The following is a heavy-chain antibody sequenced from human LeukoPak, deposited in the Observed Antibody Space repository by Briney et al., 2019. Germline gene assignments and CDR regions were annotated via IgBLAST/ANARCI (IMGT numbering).Heavy chain of an antibody. Sequence: NPSQTLSLTCTVSGGSISSGGYYWSWIRQHPGKGLEWIGYIYYGGSTYYNPSLKSRVTISVDTSKNQFSLKLSSVTAADTAVYYCARQDTVTTGFYYWGQGTLVTVSS. D-gene: IGHD4-17*01. CDR1: GGSISSGGYY. J-gene: IGHJ4*02. V-gene: IGHV4-31*03. CDR2: IYYGGST. CDR3: ARQDTVTTGFYY.